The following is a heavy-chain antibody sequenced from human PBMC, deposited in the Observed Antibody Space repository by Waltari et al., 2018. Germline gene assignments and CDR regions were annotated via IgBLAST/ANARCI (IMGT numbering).Heavy chain of an antibody. CDR1: GGTFSSYA. J-gene: IGHJ6*02. D-gene: IGHD3-3*01. Sequence: QVQLVQSGAEVKKPGSSVKVSCKASGGTFSSYAISWVRQAPGQGLGWMGGITPIFGTANYAQKFQGRVTITTDESTSTAYMELSSLRSEDTAVYYCARVKEDDFWSGYYYYYGMDVWGQGTTVTVSS. V-gene: IGHV1-69*05. CDR3: ARVKEDDFWSGYYYYYGMDV. CDR2: ITPIFGTA.